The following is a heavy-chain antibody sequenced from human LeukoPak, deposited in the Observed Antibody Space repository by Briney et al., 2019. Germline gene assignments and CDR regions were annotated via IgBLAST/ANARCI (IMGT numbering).Heavy chain of an antibody. J-gene: IGHJ5*02. V-gene: IGHV4-34*01. CDR1: GGSFSGYY. Sequence: PSQTLSLTCAVYGGSFSGYYWSWIRQPPGKGLEWIGEINHSGSTNYNPSLKSRVTISVDTSKNQFSLKLRSVTAADTAVYYCGIKIVGGNWFDAWGQGTLVTVSS. CDR3: GIKIVGGNWFDA. D-gene: IGHD3-22*01. CDR2: INHSGST.